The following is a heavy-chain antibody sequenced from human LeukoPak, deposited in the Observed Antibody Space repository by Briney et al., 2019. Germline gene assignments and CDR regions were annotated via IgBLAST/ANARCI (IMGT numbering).Heavy chain of an antibody. CDR3: ARGDGSGSYSSLFDY. J-gene: IGHJ4*02. CDR1: GFTFDDYG. CDR2: INWNGGST. V-gene: IGHV3-20*04. D-gene: IGHD3-10*01. Sequence: GGSLRLSCAASGFTFDDYGMSWVRNAPGKGLEWVSGINWNGGSTGYADSVKGRFTISRDNAKSSLYLQMNSLRAEDTALYYCARGDGSGSYSSLFDYWGQGTLVTVSS.